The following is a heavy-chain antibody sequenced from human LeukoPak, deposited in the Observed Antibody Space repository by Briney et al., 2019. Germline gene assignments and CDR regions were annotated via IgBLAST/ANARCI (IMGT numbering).Heavy chain of an antibody. CDR3: ARGSGDHDFNPFDY. CDR1: GCTFTSYD. J-gene: IGHJ4*02. D-gene: IGHD2-21*02. Sequence: ASVKVSCKASGCTFTSYDINWVRQATGQGLEWMGWMNPNSGNTGYAQKFQGRVTMTRNTSISTAYMELSSLRSEDTAVYYCARGSGDHDFNPFDYWGQGTLVTVSS. CDR2: MNPNSGNT. V-gene: IGHV1-8*01.